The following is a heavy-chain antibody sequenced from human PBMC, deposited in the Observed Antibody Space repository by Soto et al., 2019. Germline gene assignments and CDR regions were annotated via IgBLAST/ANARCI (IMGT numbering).Heavy chain of an antibody. V-gene: IGHV3-30*18. CDR3: AKDRGRGPYRGLDV. J-gene: IGHJ6*02. CDR1: GFTFSNFG. CDR2: ISYDTTHK. D-gene: IGHD3-16*02. Sequence: QLVESGGGVVQPGRSLRLSCAASGFTFSNFGMHWVRQAPGKGLEWVARISYDTTHKFYVESVKGRFTISRDNSKNTLYRQMNSLTAEDTAVYFCAKDRGRGPYRGLDVWGQGTTVTVSS.